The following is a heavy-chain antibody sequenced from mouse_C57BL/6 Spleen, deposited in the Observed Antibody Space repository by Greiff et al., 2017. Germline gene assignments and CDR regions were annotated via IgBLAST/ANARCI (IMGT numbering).Heavy chain of an antibody. CDR2: LYWDDDK. V-gene: IGHV8-12*01. D-gene: IGHD2-4*01. Sequence: QVTLQESGPGILQSSQSLSLTCSFSGFSLSTSGMGVSWIRQPSGKGLVWLAHLYWDDDKRYNPSLQSRLSISTDTSRNQVFHKITNVETADTATDDCARSPYDYDEEGYFDYWGQGTTLTVSS. CDR1: GFSLSTSGMG. J-gene: IGHJ2*01. CDR3: ARSPYDYDEEGYFDY.